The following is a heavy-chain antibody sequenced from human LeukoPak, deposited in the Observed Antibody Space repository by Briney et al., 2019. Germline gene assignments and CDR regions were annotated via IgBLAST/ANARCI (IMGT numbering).Heavy chain of an antibody. CDR3: ARGVAVVPAADLYWFDP. J-gene: IGHJ5*02. Sequence: ASVKVSCKASGYTFTGYYMHWVRQAPGQGLEWMGRINPNSGGTNYAQKFQGRVTMTRDTSISTAYMELSRLRSDDTAVYYCARGVAVVPAADLYWFDPWGQGTLVTVSS. D-gene: IGHD2-2*01. CDR2: INPNSGGT. CDR1: GYTFTGYY. V-gene: IGHV1-2*06.